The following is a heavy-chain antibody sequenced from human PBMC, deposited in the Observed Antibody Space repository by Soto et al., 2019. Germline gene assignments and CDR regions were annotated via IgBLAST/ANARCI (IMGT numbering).Heavy chain of an antibody. D-gene: IGHD4-17*01. CDR2: ISGSGSGT. Sequence: EVQLLESGGGLVLPGGSLRLSCAASGFTFTSYDMSWVRQAPGRGLEWVSAISGSGSGTYYADSVKGRFTISRDKSKSALYLQMSSLRVDDTAIYYCARSPTTVRNPFYLDNWGQGTLVTVSS. V-gene: IGHV3-23*01. J-gene: IGHJ4*02. CDR3: ARSPTTVRNPFYLDN. CDR1: GFTFTSYD.